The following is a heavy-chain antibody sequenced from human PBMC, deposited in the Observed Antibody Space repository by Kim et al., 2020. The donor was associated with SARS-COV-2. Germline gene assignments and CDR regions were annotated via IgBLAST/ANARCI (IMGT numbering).Heavy chain of an antibody. CDR1: GFTVSSNY. CDR3: ARDREGWGYPDY. D-gene: IGHD3-16*01. Sequence: GGSLRLSCAASGFTVSSNYMSWVRQAPGKGLEWVSVIYSGGSTYYADSVKGRFTISRDNSKNTLYLQMNSLRAEDTAVYYCARDREGWGYPDYWGQGTLVTVSS. V-gene: IGHV3-66*01. J-gene: IGHJ4*02. CDR2: IYSGGST.